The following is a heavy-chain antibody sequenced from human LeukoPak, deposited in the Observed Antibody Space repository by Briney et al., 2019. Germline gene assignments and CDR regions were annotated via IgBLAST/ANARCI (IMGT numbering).Heavy chain of an antibody. CDR1: GFTFSCYW. CDR3: ARSLRLSLDYGGNSAARSPPQY. CDR2: IQQDGSEE. V-gene: IGHV3-7*01. Sequence: GGSLSLYCAVSGFTFSCYWMSWLGQAPGRGLEGVAIIQQDGSEEYYVDSVKGRFTISRDNAKNSLYLQMNSLRAEDTAVYYCARSLRLSLDYGGNSAARSPPQYWGQGTLVTVSS. J-gene: IGHJ4*02. D-gene: IGHD4-23*01.